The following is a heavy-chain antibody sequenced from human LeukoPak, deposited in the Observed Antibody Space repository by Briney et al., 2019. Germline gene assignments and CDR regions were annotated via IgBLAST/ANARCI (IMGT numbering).Heavy chain of an antibody. Sequence: SETLSLTCAVYGGSFSGYYWSWIRQPPGKGPEWIGEINHSGSTNYNPSLKSRVTISVDTSKNQFSLKLSSVTAADTAVYYCARLGYYGSGSYYNDYWGQGTLVTVSS. CDR1: GGSFSGYY. J-gene: IGHJ4*02. V-gene: IGHV4-34*01. CDR2: INHSGST. CDR3: ARLGYYGSGSYYNDY. D-gene: IGHD3-10*01.